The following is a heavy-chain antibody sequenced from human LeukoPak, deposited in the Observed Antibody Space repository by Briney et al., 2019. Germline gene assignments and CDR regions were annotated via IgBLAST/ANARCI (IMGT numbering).Heavy chain of an antibody. J-gene: IGHJ4*02. CDR3: AKDRPNYYGSNGHYYRRDGDY. V-gene: IGHV3-23*01. Sequence: PGGSLRLSCAASGFTFSTYAMSWVRQAPGKGLEWVSSITSSGESTYYAGSVKGQFTISRDNSKNTVYLQMNSLRAEDTAVYYCAKDRPNYYGSNGHYYRRDGDYWGQGTLSPSPQ. CDR1: GFTFSTYA. CDR2: ITSSGEST. D-gene: IGHD3-22*01.